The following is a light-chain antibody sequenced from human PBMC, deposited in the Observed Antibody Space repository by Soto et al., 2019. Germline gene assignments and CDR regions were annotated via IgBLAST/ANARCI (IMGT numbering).Light chain of an antibody. V-gene: IGKV3D-15*01. CDR1: QSISRT. Sequence: EIVLKQSPDTLSVSPGERATLSCRASQSISRTLAWYQQKSGQPPRLLIYDASTRATGFPARFSGSGSGTEFTLTISSLQSEDFAVYYCQHYNNWPPWTFGQGTKVDI. J-gene: IGKJ1*01. CDR3: QHYNNWPPWT. CDR2: DAS.